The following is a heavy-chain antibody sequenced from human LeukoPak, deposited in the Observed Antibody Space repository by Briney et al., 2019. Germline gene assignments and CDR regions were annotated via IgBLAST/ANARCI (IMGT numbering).Heavy chain of an antibody. V-gene: IGHV1-69*05. Sequence: SVKVSCKASGGTFSSYAISWVRQAPGQGLEWMGGIIPIFGTANYAQKFQGRVTTTTDESTSTAYMELSSLRSEDTAVYYCARGGYSSSSAYYYYMDVWGKGTTVTVSS. CDR3: ARGGYSSSSAYYYYMDV. CDR2: IIPIFGTA. D-gene: IGHD6-6*01. J-gene: IGHJ6*03. CDR1: GGTFSSYA.